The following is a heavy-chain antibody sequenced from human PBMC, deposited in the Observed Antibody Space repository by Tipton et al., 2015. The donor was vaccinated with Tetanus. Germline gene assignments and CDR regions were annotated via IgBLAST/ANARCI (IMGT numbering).Heavy chain of an antibody. CDR2: IYWNDDK. D-gene: IGHD3-10*01. V-gene: IGHV2-5*01. J-gene: IGHJ3*02. CDR3: ARLSGMVRGFDI. CDR1: GFSLSTSGVG. Sequence: LVKPSQTLTLTCTFSGFSLSTSGVGVGWIRQPPGKALEWRALIYWNDDKRYSPSLKSRLTITKDTSKNQVVLTMTNMDPVDAATYYCARLSGMVRGFDIWGQGTMVTVSS.